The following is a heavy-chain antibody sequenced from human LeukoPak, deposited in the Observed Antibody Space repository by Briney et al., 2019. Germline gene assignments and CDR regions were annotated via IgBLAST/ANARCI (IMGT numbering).Heavy chain of an antibody. CDR1: GFTVSSNY. Sequence: GGSLRLSCAASGFTVSSNYMSWVRQAPGKGLEWVSVIYSGGSTYYADSVKGRFTISRDNSKNTLYLQMNSLRAEDTAVYYCAREVGPFHQLDYWGQGTLVTVSS. J-gene: IGHJ4*02. CDR3: AREVGPFHQLDY. CDR2: IYSGGST. D-gene: IGHD5-24*01. V-gene: IGHV3-53*01.